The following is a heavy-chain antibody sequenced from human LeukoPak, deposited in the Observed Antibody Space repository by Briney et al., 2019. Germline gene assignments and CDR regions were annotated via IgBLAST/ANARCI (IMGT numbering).Heavy chain of an antibody. CDR2: LSGGGGNT. Sequence: GGSLRLSCAASGFTFSSYAMSWARQAPGKGLEWVSALSGGGGNTNYADSVKGRFTISRDNSKHTLYLQMNSLRAEETAVYYCAKDRTGIVGATAFDYWGQGTLVTVSS. CDR1: GFTFSSYA. CDR3: AKDRTGIVGATAFDY. D-gene: IGHD1-26*01. J-gene: IGHJ4*02. V-gene: IGHV3-23*01.